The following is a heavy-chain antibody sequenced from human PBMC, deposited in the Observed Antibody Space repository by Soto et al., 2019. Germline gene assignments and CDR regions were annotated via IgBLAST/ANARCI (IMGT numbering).Heavy chain of an antibody. CDR1: GDSVSSNSAT. CDR3: TRDVYHGGWFGMNV. J-gene: IGHJ6*02. Sequence: PSQTLSLTCAISGDSVSSNSATWNWIRQSPSRGLEWLGRTYYRSKQYNDFAVSVKSRITIDPDTSKNQFSLQLNSVTPEDTAVYYCTRDVYHGGWFGMNVWGQGTTVTVSS. CDR2: TYYRSKQYN. V-gene: IGHV6-1*01. D-gene: IGHD6-19*01.